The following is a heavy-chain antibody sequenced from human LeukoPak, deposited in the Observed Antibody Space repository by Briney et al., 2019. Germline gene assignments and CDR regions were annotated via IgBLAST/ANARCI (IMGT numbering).Heavy chain of an antibody. CDR1: GFTFSDYY. D-gene: IGHD3-22*01. Sequence: PGGPLRLSCAASGFTFSDYYMSWIRQAPGKGLEWVSYISSSGSYTNYADSVKGRFTISRDTAKNSLFLQMNSLRAEDTAVYYCARVSDYGSSGYYYSAWGQGTLVTVSS. V-gene: IGHV3-11*05. J-gene: IGHJ5*02. CDR2: ISSSGSYT. CDR3: ARVSDYGSSGYYYSA.